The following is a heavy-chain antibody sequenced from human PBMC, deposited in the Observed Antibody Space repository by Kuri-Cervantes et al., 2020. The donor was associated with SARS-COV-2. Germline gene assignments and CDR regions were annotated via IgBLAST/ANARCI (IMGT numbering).Heavy chain of an antibody. D-gene: IGHD6-6*01. CDR3: AKGGTSSSSLYFQH. J-gene: IGHJ1*01. CDR1: GFTFDDYA. Sequence: GGSLRLSCAASGFTFDDYAMHWVRQAPGKGLEWVSGISWNSGSIGYADSVKGRFTISRDNAKNSLYLQMNSLRAEDMALYYRAKGGTSSSSLYFQHWGQGTLVTVSS. V-gene: IGHV3-9*03. CDR2: ISWNSGSI.